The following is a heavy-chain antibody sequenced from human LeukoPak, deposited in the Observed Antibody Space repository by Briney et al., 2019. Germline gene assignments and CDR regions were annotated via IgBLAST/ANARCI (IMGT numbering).Heavy chain of an antibody. CDR2: ISAYNGNT. V-gene: IGHV1-18*01. Sequence: ASVKVSCKASGYTFTSYGISWVRQAPGQGLEWMGWISAYNGNTNYAQKLQDRVTMTTDTSTTTTYMELRSLRSDDTAVYYCARDYPPRFFTTDLTYYDILTGYPLRAFDIWGQGTMVTVSS. D-gene: IGHD3-9*01. CDR3: ARDYPPRFFTTDLTYYDILTGYPLRAFDI. CDR1: GYTFTSYG. J-gene: IGHJ3*02.